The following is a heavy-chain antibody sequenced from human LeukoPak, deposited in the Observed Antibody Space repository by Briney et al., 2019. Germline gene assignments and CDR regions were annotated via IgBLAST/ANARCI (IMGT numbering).Heavy chain of an antibody. CDR1: GFFFSSYS. CDR2: ISSSSGTI. J-gene: IGHJ4*02. V-gene: IGHV3-48*01. CDR3: ASTRGYSGYDFTYFDD. Sequence: PGGSLSPSCAASGFFFSSYSMNWVRQAGGKGRGWVSYISSSSGTIYYADSVKGRFTISRDNAKNSLYLQMNSLRAEDTAVYYCASTRGYSGYDFTYFDDWGQGTLVTVSS. D-gene: IGHD5-12*01.